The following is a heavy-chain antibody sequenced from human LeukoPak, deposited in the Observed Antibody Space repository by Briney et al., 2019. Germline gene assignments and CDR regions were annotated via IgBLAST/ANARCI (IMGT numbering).Heavy chain of an antibody. CDR2: ISGSGGST. CDR1: GFTFSSYG. D-gene: IGHD3-10*01. V-gene: IGHV3-23*01. J-gene: IGHJ4*02. Sequence: PGGTLRLSCAASGFTFSSYGMSWVRQAPGKGLEWVSAISGSGGSTYYADSVKGRFTISRDNSKNTLYLQMNSLRAEDTAVYYCAKEGYYGSGSYLDYWGQGTLVTVSS. CDR3: AKEGYYGSGSYLDY.